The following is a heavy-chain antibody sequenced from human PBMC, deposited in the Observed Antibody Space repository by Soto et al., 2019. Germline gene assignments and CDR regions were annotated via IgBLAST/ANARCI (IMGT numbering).Heavy chain of an antibody. V-gene: IGHV1-69*02. CDR1: GGTFSSYS. D-gene: IGHD2-2*01. Sequence: QVQLVQSGAEVKKPGSSVKVSCEASGGTFSSYSFSWVRQAPGQGLEWMGRVIPILGMANYAQKFQGRVTSTADNSPXPXYXXMSSLSSEDTAVYYCARGGAVVVPGAVDRHNWFAPWGQGTLVTVSS. J-gene: IGHJ5*02. CDR2: VIPILGMA. CDR3: ARGGAVVVPGAVDRHNWFAP.